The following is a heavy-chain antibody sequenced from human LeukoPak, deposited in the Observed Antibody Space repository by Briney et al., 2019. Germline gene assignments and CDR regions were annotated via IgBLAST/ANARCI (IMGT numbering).Heavy chain of an antibody. CDR1: GFTFSSYE. Sequence: GGSLRLSCAASGFTFSSYEMNWVRQAPGKGLEWVSYISFSGSTIYYADSVKGRFTISRDNAKNSLYVQMNSLRAEDTAVYYCARGGYYDSSGYYYVGYFHHWGQGTLVTVSS. D-gene: IGHD3-22*01. CDR2: ISFSGSTI. J-gene: IGHJ1*01. CDR3: ARGGYYDSSGYYYVGYFHH. V-gene: IGHV3-48*03.